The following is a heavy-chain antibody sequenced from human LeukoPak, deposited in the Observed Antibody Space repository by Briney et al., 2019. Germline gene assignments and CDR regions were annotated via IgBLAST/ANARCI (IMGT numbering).Heavy chain of an antibody. V-gene: IGHV4-59*01. D-gene: IGHD3-22*01. CDR3: ARTDSSCYFSWFDP. CDR1: GGSISGYY. J-gene: IGHJ5*02. Sequence: SETLSLTCTVSGGSISGYYWSWIRQPPGKGLEWIGDIYYSGSTNYNPSLKSRVTISVDTSKNQFSLKLSSVTAADTAVYYCARTDSSCYFSWFDPWGQGTLVTVSS. CDR2: IYYSGST.